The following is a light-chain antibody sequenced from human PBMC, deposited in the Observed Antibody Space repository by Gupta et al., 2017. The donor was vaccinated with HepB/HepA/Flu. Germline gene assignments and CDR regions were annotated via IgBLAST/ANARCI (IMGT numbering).Light chain of an antibody. CDR1: SSEFGDFNY. V-gene: IGLV2-14*01. CDR2: EVT. CDR3: SSFTYTTTLVV. J-gene: IGLJ2*01. Sequence: QPALTQPASLSGSPRQSLTISCTGTSSEFGDFNYVSWYQQHPGKAPKLLISEVTNRPSGVSYRFSGSKSGNTASLTISGLQPEDEADYYCSSFTYTTTLVVFGGGTKLTVL.